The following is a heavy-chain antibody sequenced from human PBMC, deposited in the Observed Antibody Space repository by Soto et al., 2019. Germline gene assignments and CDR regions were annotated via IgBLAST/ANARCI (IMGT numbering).Heavy chain of an antibody. CDR2: IIPILGIA. Sequence: ASVKVSCKASGGTFSSYTISWVRQAPGQGLEWMGRIIPILGIANYAQKFQGRVTITADKSTSTAYMELSSLRSEDTAVYYCARVEGIAAPGYHFDYWGQGTLVTVSS. CDR1: GGTFSSYT. J-gene: IGHJ4*02. CDR3: ARVEGIAAPGYHFDY. D-gene: IGHD6-13*01. V-gene: IGHV1-69*02.